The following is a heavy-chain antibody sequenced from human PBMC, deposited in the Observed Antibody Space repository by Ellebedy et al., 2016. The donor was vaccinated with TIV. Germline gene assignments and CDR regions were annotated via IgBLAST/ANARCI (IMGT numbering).Heavy chain of an antibody. CDR3: ARAVSSSWYFDL. J-gene: IGHJ2*01. D-gene: IGHD2/OR15-2a*01. CDR1: GFTFSDYY. V-gene: IGHV3-11*01. Sequence: PGGSLRLSCAASGFTFSDYYMSWIRQAPGKGLEWVSYISSSGSTIYYADSVKGRFTISRDNAKNSLYLRINSPRAEDTAVYYCARAVSSSWYFDLWGRGTLVTVSS. CDR2: ISSSGSTI.